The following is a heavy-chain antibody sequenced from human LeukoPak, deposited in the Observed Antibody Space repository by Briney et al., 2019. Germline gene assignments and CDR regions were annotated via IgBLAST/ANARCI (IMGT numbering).Heavy chain of an antibody. CDR1: GGSFSGYY. J-gene: IGHJ4*02. Sequence: PSETLSLTCAVYGGSFSGYYWSWICQPPGKGLEWIGEINHSGSTNYNPSLKSRVTISVDTSKNQFSLKLSSVTAADTAVYYCARGLRRYCSSTSCPYYFDYWGQGTLVTVSS. CDR2: INHSGST. CDR3: ARGLRRYCSSTSCPYYFDY. D-gene: IGHD2-2*01. V-gene: IGHV4-34*01.